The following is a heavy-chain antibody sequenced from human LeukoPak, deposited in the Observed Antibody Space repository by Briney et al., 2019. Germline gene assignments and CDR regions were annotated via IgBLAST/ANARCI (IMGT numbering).Heavy chain of an antibody. V-gene: IGHV4-4*07. Sequence: SETLSLTCAVSGGSIENNHWAWIRLPAGKGLELIGRLHVSGNTNFTPSLKSRVTISIYTSKDQLSLKMTSMTAADTAVYFCARDPLRSSFDSWGQGILVTVAP. D-gene: IGHD1-26*01. J-gene: IGHJ4*02. CDR3: ARDPLRSSFDS. CDR2: LHVSGNT. CDR1: GGSIENNH.